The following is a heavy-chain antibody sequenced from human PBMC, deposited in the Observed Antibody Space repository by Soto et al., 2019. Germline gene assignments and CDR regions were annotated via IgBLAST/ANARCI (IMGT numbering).Heavy chain of an antibody. Sequence: QVQLVQSGAEVKKPGSSVKVSCKASGGTFSSYTISWVRQAPEQGLEWMGGIIPIFGTANYAQKFQGRVTITAANSTRTAYMELSSLRSDDTAVYYCSGGLTTVDYYYSGMDVWGQGTTVTVSS. J-gene: IGHJ6*02. CDR2: IIPIFGTA. CDR3: SGGLTTVDYYYSGMDV. V-gene: IGHV1-69*06. CDR1: GGTFSSYT. D-gene: IGHD4-4*01.